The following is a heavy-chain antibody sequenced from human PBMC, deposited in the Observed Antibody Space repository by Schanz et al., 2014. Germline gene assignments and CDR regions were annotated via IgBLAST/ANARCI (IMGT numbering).Heavy chain of an antibody. CDR2: INAHTGNT. Sequence: QVQLVQSGVEVKRPGASVRVSCKASGYSFTDYAIHWVRQAPGQGLEWMGWINAHTGNTQYAQKFQGRVNMTRDTVTTTVHLELTRLRTDDTAVYYCARETTIITGGAFDVWGQGTMVTVSS. CDR1: GYSFTDYA. V-gene: IGHV1-18*01. CDR3: ARETTIITGGAFDV. J-gene: IGHJ3*01. D-gene: IGHD3-9*01.